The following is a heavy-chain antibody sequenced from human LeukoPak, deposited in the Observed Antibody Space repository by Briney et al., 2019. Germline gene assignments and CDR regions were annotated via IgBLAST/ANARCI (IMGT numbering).Heavy chain of an antibody. D-gene: IGHD3-10*01. Sequence: GGSLRLSCAASGFIVSTSNMNWVRQAPGKGLEWASFMSSSSRTIYYADSVKGRVSISRDNAKNSLYLQMNSLRDEDTAIYYCAIFGLGSGSRDYWGQGTLVTVSS. CDR1: GFIVSTSN. CDR2: MSSSSRTI. J-gene: IGHJ4*02. V-gene: IGHV3-48*02. CDR3: AIFGLGSGSRDY.